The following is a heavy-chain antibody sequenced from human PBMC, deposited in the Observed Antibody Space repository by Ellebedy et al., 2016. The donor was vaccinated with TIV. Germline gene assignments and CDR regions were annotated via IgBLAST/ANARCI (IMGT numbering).Heavy chain of an antibody. V-gene: IGHV5-10-1*01. D-gene: IGHD3-10*01. Sequence: GESLKISCKGSGYMFTYYWITWVRQMPGRGLEWMGRIDPSDSYTDYNPSLQGHVTISTDKSITTAYLQWSSLEASDTAVYYCSRQPRGNAMDVWGQGTTVTVFS. CDR1: GYMFTYYW. CDR2: IDPSDSYT. J-gene: IGHJ6*02. CDR3: SRQPRGNAMDV.